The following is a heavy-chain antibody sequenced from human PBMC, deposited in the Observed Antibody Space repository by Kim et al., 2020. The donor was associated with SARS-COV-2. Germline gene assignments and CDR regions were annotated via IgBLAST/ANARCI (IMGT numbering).Heavy chain of an antibody. CDR3: ARDFHSGSYYNYYYYYGMDV. D-gene: IGHD1-26*01. CDR1: GFTFSSYG. J-gene: IGHJ6*02. Sequence: GGSLRLSCAASGFTFSSYGMHWVRQAPGKGLEWVAVIWYDGSNKYYADSVKGRFTISRDNSKNTLYLQMNSLRAEDTAVYYCARDFHSGSYYNYYYYYGMDVWGQGTTVTVS. V-gene: IGHV3-33*01. CDR2: IWYDGSNK.